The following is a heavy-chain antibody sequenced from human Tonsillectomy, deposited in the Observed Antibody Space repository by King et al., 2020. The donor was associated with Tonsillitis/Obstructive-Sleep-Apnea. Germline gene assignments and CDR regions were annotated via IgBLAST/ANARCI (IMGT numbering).Heavy chain of an antibody. CDR2: ISAYNGNT. Sequence: QLVQSGAEVKKPGASVKVSCEASGYTFTSYGFSWVRQAPGQGLEWMGWISAYNGNTNYAQKLQGRVTMTTDTSTSTAYMELRSLSSDDTAVYYCAGSGGDSYAYYFDYWGQGTLVTVSS. CDR3: AGSGGDSYAYYFDY. D-gene: IGHD5-18*01. CDR1: GYTFTSYG. V-gene: IGHV1-18*01. J-gene: IGHJ4*02.